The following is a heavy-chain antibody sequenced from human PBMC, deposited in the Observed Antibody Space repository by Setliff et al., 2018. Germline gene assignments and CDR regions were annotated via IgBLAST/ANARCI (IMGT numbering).Heavy chain of an antibody. CDR2: VYHRGTT. CDR3: ASCRFQVPYNY. Sequence: SSETLSLTCTVSNGSLNRNGYYWAWVRQPPGKGLEWIASVYHRGTTYYNPSLKSRVTTSVDTSKNQFSLKLISVTAADTAVYYCASCRFQVPYNYWGQGTLVTVSS. J-gene: IGHJ4*02. CDR1: NGSLNRNGYY. D-gene: IGHD2-2*02. V-gene: IGHV4-39*01.